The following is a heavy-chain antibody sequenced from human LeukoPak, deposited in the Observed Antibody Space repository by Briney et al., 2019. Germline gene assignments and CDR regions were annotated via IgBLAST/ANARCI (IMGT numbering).Heavy chain of an antibody. D-gene: IGHD3-22*01. CDR2: IIPIFGTA. Sequence: ASVKVSCKASGGTFSSYAISWVRQAPGQGLEWMGGIIPIFGTANYAQKFQGRVTITADESTSTAYMELSSLRSEDTAVYYCAIGESDYYDSSGYYFEWGQGTLVTVSS. CDR1: GGTFSSYA. CDR3: AIGESDYYDSSGYYFE. V-gene: IGHV1-69*13. J-gene: IGHJ4*02.